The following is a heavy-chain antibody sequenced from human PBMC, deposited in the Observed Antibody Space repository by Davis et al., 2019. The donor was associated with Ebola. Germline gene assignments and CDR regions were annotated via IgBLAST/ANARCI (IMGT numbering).Heavy chain of an antibody. CDR2: INPHNGNT. J-gene: IGHJ4*02. CDR3: ARAQFPTTSDH. CDR1: GYTFTSYG. Sequence: SVKVSCKASGYTFTSYGISWVRQAPGQGLEWMGWINPHNGNTNYAQNVQGRVIMTSDTATTTAYMEVGGLRSDDTAVYYCARAQFPTTSDHWGQGTLVTVSS. D-gene: IGHD1-1*01. V-gene: IGHV1-18*01.